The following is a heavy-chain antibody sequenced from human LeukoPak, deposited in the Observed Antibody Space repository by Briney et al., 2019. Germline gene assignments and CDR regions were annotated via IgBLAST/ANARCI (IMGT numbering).Heavy chain of an antibody. J-gene: IGHJ5*02. V-gene: IGHV4-61*02. CDR3: ARETDYDILTGYLLPVWFDP. D-gene: IGHD3-9*01. CDR1: GGSISSGTYY. Sequence: SETLSLTCTVSGGSISSGTYYWSWIRQPAGKGLEWIGRIYTSGSTNYNPSLKSRVSISIDTSKNQLSLKLSSVTTADTAVYYCARETDYDILTGYLLPVWFDPWGQGTLVTVSS. CDR2: IYTSGST.